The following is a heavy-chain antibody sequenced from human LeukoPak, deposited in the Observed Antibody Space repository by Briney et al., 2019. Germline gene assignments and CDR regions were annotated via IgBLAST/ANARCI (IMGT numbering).Heavy chain of an antibody. J-gene: IGHJ4*02. V-gene: IGHV1-8*01. CDR2: MNPISGNT. CDR1: GYTFTNYD. CDR3: ATGAIAAGVFDY. D-gene: IGHD6-13*01. Sequence: ASVKVSCKASGYTFTNYDINWVRQATGQGLEWMGWMNPISGNTGYAQRFQGRVTMTRDTSITTAYMELSSLRSEDSAVYYCATGAIAAGVFDYWGQGALVTVSS.